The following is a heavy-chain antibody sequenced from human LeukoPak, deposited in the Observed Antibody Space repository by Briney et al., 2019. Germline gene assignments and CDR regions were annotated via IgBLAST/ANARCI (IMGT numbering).Heavy chain of an antibody. D-gene: IGHD2-15*01. V-gene: IGHV1-69*06. J-gene: IGHJ6*04. CDR2: IIPLFGTP. Sequence: GASVKVSCKASGGTFSSYAISWVRQAPGQGLEWMGGIIPLFGTPDYAQKFQDRLTITADKSTSTAYMELSSLRSGDTAVYYCASATLRCSGGSCYEMDVWGKGTTVTVSS. CDR3: ASATLRCSGGSCYEMDV. CDR1: GGTFSSYA.